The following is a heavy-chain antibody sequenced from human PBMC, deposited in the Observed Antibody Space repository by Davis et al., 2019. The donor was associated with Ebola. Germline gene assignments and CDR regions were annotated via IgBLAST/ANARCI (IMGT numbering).Heavy chain of an antibody. Sequence: GESLKISCAASGFTFSSYAMHWVRQAPGKGLEYVSAISSNGGSTYYADSVKGRFTISRDNSKNTLYLQMSSLRAEDTAVYYCVKNRRGVEMATTFDYWGQGTLVTVSS. CDR3: VKNRRGVEMATTFDY. CDR1: GFTFSSYA. CDR2: ISSNGGST. D-gene: IGHD5-24*01. V-gene: IGHV3-64D*06. J-gene: IGHJ4*02.